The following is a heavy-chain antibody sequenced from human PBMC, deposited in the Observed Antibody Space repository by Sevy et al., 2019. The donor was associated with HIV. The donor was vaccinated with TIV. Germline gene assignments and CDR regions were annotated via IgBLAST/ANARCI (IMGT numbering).Heavy chain of an antibody. CDR2: ISYDVINK. J-gene: IGHJ3*02. Sequence: GGSLRLSCAASEFTFSNYAMHWVRQTPGKGLEWLAVISYDVINKYYADSVKGRFTISRDNSKNTLYLQMNSLTTEDTAVYYCARLPPTRAFDIWGQGTLVTVSS. CDR3: ARLPPTRAFDI. V-gene: IGHV3-30*04. D-gene: IGHD1-1*01. CDR1: EFTFSNYA.